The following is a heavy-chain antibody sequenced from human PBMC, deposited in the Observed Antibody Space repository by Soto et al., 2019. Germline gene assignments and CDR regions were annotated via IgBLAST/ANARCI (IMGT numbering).Heavy chain of an antibody. J-gene: IGHJ4*02. Sequence: QVQLQQWGTGLLKPSETLSLTCAVYGGSFRGYYWTWIRQPPGKGLEWIGEIDHSGSTNYNPSLKSRVTISVDTSKNQFSLKLASVTAADTAVYYCARVEYTYNYRGLDYWGQGPLVTVSS. CDR2: IDHSGST. CDR3: ARVEYTYNYRGLDY. V-gene: IGHV4-34*01. CDR1: GGSFRGYY. D-gene: IGHD3-16*01.